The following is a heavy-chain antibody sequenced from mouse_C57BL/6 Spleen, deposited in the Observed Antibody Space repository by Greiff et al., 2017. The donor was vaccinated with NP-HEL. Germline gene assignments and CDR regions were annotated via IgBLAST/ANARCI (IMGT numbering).Heavy chain of an antibody. CDR3: ARDRGTTAYFDY. V-gene: IGHV5-4*01. D-gene: IGHD1-2*01. CDR2: ISAGGSYT. J-gene: IGHJ2*01. CDR1: GFTFSSYA. Sequence: EVMLVESGGGLVKPGGSLKLSCAASGFTFSSYAMSWVRQTPEKRLEWVATISAGGSYTYYPDNVKGRFTISRDNAKNTRYLQMSHLKSEDTAMYYCARDRGTTAYFDYWGQGTTLTVSS.